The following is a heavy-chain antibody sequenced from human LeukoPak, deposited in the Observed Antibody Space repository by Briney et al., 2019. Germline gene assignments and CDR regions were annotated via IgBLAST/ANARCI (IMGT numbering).Heavy chain of an antibody. CDR3: ARSWYYGSGRYYPDWFDP. Sequence: PSETLSLTCTVSGGSIGSSSYYWGWIRPPPGKGLGGIGGTYYSGNAYYNPSLRSRVSISVDTSKNHFSLKLSSLTAADTAVYYCARSWYYGSGRYYPDWFDPWGQGTLVTVSS. V-gene: IGHV4-39*02. CDR1: GGSIGSSSYY. D-gene: IGHD3-10*01. J-gene: IGHJ5*02. CDR2: TYYSGNA.